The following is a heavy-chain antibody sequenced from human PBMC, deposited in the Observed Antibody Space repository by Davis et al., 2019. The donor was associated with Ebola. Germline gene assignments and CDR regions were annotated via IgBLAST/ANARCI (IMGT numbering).Heavy chain of an antibody. D-gene: IGHD2-21*02. Sequence: MPSETLSLTCEVSGFSITSHWWSWLRQSPGKGLEWIVEISHSGTTKNNPSLKSRVTISVDTSKNQFSLKLSSVTAADTAVYYCALVTATEIPVDYWGQGTLVTVSS. J-gene: IGHJ4*02. CDR2: ISHSGTT. CDR1: GFSITSHW. CDR3: ALVTATEIPVDY. V-gene: IGHV4-34*01.